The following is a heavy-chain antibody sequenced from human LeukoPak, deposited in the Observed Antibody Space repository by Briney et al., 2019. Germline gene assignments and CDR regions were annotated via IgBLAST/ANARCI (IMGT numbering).Heavy chain of an antibody. J-gene: IGHJ4*02. CDR3: ARVPGYCSSTSCYSFDY. V-gene: IGHV1-18*01. D-gene: IGHD2-2*01. Sequence: GASVKVSCKASGYTFTSYGISWVRQAPGQGLEWMGWISAYNGNTNYAQKLQGRVTMTTDTSTSTAYMELRSLRSDDTAVYYCARVPGYCSSTSCYSFDYWGQGTLVTVSS. CDR2: ISAYNGNT. CDR1: GYTFTSYG.